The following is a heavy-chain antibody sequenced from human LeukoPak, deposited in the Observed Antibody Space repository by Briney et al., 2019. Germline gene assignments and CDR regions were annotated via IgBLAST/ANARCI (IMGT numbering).Heavy chain of an antibody. Sequence: GGSLRLSCAASGFTFSSHLMHWVRQAPGEGLVWVSRISSDGTYTNYADSVRGRFTISRDNAKNTLYLQMNSLRAEDTAVYYCARGGGSYYFDYWGQGTLVTVSS. CDR3: ARGGGSYYFDY. V-gene: IGHV3-74*01. J-gene: IGHJ4*02. D-gene: IGHD5-12*01. CDR2: ISSDGTYT. CDR1: GFTFSSHL.